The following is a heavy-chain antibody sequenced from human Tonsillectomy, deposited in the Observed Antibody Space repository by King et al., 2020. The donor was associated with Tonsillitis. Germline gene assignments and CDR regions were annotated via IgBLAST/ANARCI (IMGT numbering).Heavy chain of an antibody. CDR2: IIPILDIT. V-gene: IGHV1-69*04. J-gene: IGHJ5*02. Sequence: QLVQSGTEVKKPGSSVKVSCKASGGTFSTCAISWVRQAPGQGLEWMGRIIPILDITMYAQKFQGRVTITADKSTSTAYMELSSLRSDDTALYYCARGGDRGVQASWGQGALVTVSA. CDR3: ARGGDRGVQAS. D-gene: IGHD3-10*01. CDR1: GGTFSTCA.